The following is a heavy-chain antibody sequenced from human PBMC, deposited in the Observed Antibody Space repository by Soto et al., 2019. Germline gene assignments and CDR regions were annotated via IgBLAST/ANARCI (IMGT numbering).Heavy chain of an antibody. V-gene: IGHV3-23*01. CDR2: ISGSGGST. Sequence: GGSLRLSCAASGFTFSSYAMSWVHQAPGKGLEWVSAISGSGGSTYYADSVKGRFTISRDNSKNTLYLQMNSLRAEDTAVYYCAKLGYCSGGSCREAAKNYYGMDVWGQGTTVTVSS. CDR1: GFTFSSYA. CDR3: AKLGYCSGGSCREAAKNYYGMDV. D-gene: IGHD2-15*01. J-gene: IGHJ6*02.